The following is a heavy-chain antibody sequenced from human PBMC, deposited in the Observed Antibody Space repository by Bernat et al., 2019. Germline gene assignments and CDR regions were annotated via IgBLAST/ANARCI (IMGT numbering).Heavy chain of an antibody. CDR3: ARDTLPGIEAAGFSLGFDY. CDR2: ISYEGSNK. V-gene: IGHV3-30*01. D-gene: IGHD6-13*01. J-gene: IGHJ4*02. Sequence: QVQLVESGGGVVQPGRSLRLSCAASGFTFSSYAMHWVRQAPGKGLEWVAVISYEGSNKYYADSVKGRFTISRDNSKNTLYLQMNSLRAEDTAVYYCARDTLPGIEAAGFSLGFDYWGQGTLVTVSS. CDR1: GFTFSSYA.